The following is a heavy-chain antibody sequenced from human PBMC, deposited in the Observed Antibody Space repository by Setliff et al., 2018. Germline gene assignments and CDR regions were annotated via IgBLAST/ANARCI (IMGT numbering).Heavy chain of an antibody. Sequence: PSETLSLTCTVSGDSISRAKYYWSWIRQSAGKGLECIGRIYTDGSTKYNPSLNSRFTLLIDTAKNQISLRLSSVTAADTAVYFCARVTGFSYMDVWGKGTT. J-gene: IGHJ6*03. V-gene: IGHV4-61*02. CDR1: GDSISRAKYY. D-gene: IGHD3-3*01. CDR3: ARVTGFSYMDV. CDR2: IYTDGST.